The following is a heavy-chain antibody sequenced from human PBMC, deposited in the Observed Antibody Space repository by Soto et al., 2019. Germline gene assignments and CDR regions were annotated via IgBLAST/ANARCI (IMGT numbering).Heavy chain of an antibody. D-gene: IGHD6-19*01. CDR3: ARDPAPSGWYDY. V-gene: IGHV3-74*01. CDR1: GFSLSNYW. Sequence: LRLSCAASGFSLSNYWMHWVRQVPGKGLVWVSRINSDGSSTSYADSVKGRFTISRDNAKNRLFLQMNSLRAEDTAVYYCARDPAPSGWYDYWGQGALVTVSS. J-gene: IGHJ4*02. CDR2: INSDGSST.